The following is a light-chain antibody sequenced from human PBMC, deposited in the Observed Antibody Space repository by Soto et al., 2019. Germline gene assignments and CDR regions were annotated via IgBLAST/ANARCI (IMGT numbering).Light chain of an antibody. V-gene: IGLV2-14*01. CDR2: EVS. CDR1: SSDVGGYNY. J-gene: IGLJ3*02. CDR3: SSYTSSNTWV. Sequence: QSALTQPASVSGSPGQSITISCTGTSSDVGGYNYVSWYQQHPGKAPKLLIYEVSNRPSGVSNRFSGSKSGNTASLTISGLQADDEAEYYCSSYTSSNTWVFGGGTKLTVL.